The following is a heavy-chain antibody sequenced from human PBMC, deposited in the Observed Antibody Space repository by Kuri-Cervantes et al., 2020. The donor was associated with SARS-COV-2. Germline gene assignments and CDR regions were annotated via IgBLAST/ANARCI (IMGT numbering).Heavy chain of an antibody. D-gene: IGHD5-12*01. CDR1: GFTFSSYG. J-gene: IGHJ4*02. V-gene: IGHV3-30*03. Sequence: GGSLRLSCAASGFTFSSYGMHWVRQAPGKGLEWVAVISYDGSNKYYADSVKGRFTISRDNSKNTLYLQMNSLRAEDTAVYYCARAQRGLMVALGYWGQGTLVTVSS. CDR3: ARAQRGLMVALGY. CDR2: ISYDGSNK.